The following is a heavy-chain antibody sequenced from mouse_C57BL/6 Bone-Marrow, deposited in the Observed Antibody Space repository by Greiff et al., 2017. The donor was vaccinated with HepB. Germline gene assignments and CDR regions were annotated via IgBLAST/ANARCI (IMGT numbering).Heavy chain of an antibody. CDR1: GFTFSSYA. V-gene: IGHV5-9-1*02. D-gene: IGHD3-3*01. CDR2: ISSGGDYI. J-gene: IGHJ4*01. Sequence: EVMLVESGEGLVKPGGSLKLSCAASGFTFSSYAMSWVRQTPEKRLEWVAYISSGGDYIYYADTVKGRFTISRDNARNTLYLQMSSLKSEDTAMYYCTREGQPDAMDYWGQGTSVTVSS. CDR3: TREGQPDAMDY.